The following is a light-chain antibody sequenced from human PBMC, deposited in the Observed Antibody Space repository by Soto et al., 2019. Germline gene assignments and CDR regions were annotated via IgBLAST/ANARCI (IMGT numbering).Light chain of an antibody. V-gene: IGKV1-39*01. CDR3: QQSYGDPGLN. J-gene: IGKJ4*01. CDR1: QAINTY. CDR2: DAV. Sequence: EIRLTQSPESLATSVGDTVTITCWASQAINTYLNWYQQKPGGAPKILIYDAVGLQTGVPSRFSGSGSGTHFTLTIRGLQPEDFGTYYCQQSYGDPGLNCGGGTRVEIK.